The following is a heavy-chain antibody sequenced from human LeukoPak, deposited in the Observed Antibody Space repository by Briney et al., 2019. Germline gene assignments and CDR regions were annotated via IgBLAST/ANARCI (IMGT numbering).Heavy chain of an antibody. CDR1: GYTFTSYG. D-gene: IGHD6-13*01. J-gene: IGHJ4*02. CDR3: ARDQGEAAARYLDY. V-gene: IGHV1-18*01. CDR2: ISAYNGNT. Sequence: ASVKVSCKASGYTFTSYGISWVRQAPGQRLEWMGWISAYNGNTSYAQKLQGRVTMTTDTSTSTAYMELRSLRSDDTAVYYCARDQGEAAARYLDYWGQGTLVTVSS.